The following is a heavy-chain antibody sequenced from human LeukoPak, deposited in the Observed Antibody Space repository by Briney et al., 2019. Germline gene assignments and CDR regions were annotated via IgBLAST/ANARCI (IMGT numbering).Heavy chain of an antibody. Sequence: SETLSLTCTVSGGSISSSSYYWGWIRQPPGKGLEWIGSIYRSGSTYYNPSLKSRVTISVDTSKNQFSLKLSSVTAADTAVYYCARHTPYYYYYYMDVWGKGTTVTVSS. V-gene: IGHV4-39*01. CDR2: IYRSGST. J-gene: IGHJ6*03. CDR3: ARHTPYYYYYYMDV. CDR1: GGSISSSSYY.